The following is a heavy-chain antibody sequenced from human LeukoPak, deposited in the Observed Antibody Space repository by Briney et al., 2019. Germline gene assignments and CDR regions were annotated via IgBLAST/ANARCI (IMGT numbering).Heavy chain of an antibody. CDR3: ALWQIAAAFDY. CDR1: GFTFSSYS. CDR2: ISSSSSYI. J-gene: IGHJ4*02. V-gene: IGHV3-21*01. Sequence: GGSLRLSCAASGFTFSSYSMNWVRQAPGKGLEWVSSISSSSSYIYYADSVKGRFTISRDNFKNTLYLQMNSLRAEDTAVYYCALWQIAAAFDYWGQGTLVTVSS. D-gene: IGHD6-13*01.